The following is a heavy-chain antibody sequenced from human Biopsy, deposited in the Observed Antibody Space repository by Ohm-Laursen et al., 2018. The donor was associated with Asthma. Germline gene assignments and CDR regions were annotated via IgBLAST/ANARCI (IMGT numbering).Heavy chain of an antibody. CDR1: GYTFNSAG. Sequence: ASVKVSCKTPGYTFNSAGLTWVRQAPGQGLEWMGWISVYNGNTKVAQKLQDRVTMITDTSTSTAYMELRSLRCDDTAVYFCARAVDYSHYYGIDVWGQGTTVTVS. V-gene: IGHV1-18*01. CDR3: ARAVDYSHYYGIDV. D-gene: IGHD3-10*01. J-gene: IGHJ6*02. CDR2: ISVYNGNT.